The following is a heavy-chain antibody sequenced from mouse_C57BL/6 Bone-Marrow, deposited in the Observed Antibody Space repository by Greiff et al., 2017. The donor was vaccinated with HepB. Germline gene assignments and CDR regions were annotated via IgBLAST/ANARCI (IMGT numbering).Heavy chain of an antibody. CDR2: ISYDGSN. CDR3: AREVHSNSGFAY. J-gene: IGHJ3*01. V-gene: IGHV3-6*01. CDR1: GYSITSGYY. D-gene: IGHD2-5*01. Sequence: EVKLVESGPGLVKPSQSLSLTCSVTGYSITSGYYWNWIRQFPGNKLEWMGYISYDGSNNYNPSLKNRISITRDTSKNQFFLKLNSVTTEDTATYYCAREVHSNSGFAYWGQGTLVTVSA.